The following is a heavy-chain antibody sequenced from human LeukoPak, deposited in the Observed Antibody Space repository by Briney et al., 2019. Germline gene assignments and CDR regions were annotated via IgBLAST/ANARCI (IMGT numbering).Heavy chain of an antibody. V-gene: IGHV3-74*01. J-gene: IGHJ3*02. D-gene: IGHD2/OR15-2a*01. CDR1: GFSFSSNW. CDR2: VNHDGSAT. CDR3: SQLIESTTSDALDI. Sequence: PGGSLRLSCAASGFSFSSNWMHWVRQLPGKGLVWISHVNHDGSATGYAESVKGRFTISRDNAKNILYLQMNSLGVEDTGVYYCSQLIESTTSDALDIRGQGIIVTVSA.